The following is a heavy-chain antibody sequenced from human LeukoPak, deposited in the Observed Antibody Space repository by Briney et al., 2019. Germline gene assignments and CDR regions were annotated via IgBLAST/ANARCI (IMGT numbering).Heavy chain of an antibody. CDR3: ARDFCSGNFREGNWFDP. CDR2: IWYDGSNK. Sequence: GRSLRLSCAASGFTFSSYGMHWVRQAPGKGLEWVAVIWYDGSNKYYADSVKGRFTISRDNSKNTLYLQMNSLRAEDTAVYYCARDFCSGNFREGNWFDPWGQGTLVTVSS. V-gene: IGHV3-33*01. D-gene: IGHD3-3*01. J-gene: IGHJ5*02. CDR1: GFTFSSYG.